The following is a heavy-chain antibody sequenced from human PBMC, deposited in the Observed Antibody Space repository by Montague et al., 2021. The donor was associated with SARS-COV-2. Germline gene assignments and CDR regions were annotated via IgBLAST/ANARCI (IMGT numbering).Heavy chain of an antibody. D-gene: IGHD3-22*01. CDR1: GGSFNDYY. CDR2: INHSGST. Sequence: SETLSLTCAVYGGSFNDYYWSWICKPQGTGMEWIGQINHSGSTNYNQYLKSRVTISVDTSTNQFSLTLRSMTAADTAMYYCARGRVGITMILVVIGYSYYFDYWGQGTLVTVSS. CDR3: ARGRVGITMILVVIGYSYYFDY. J-gene: IGHJ4*02. V-gene: IGHV4-34*01.